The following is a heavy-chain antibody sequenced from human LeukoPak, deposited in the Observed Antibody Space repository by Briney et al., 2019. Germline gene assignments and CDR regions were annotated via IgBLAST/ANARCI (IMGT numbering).Heavy chain of an antibody. V-gene: IGHV1-46*01. J-gene: IGHJ6*02. Sequence: ASVKVSCKASGYTFTSYYMHWVRQAPGQGLEWMGIINPSGGSTSYAQKFQGRVTMTRDTSTSTVYMELSSLRSEDTAVYYCASSNHVADSYYYYGMDVWGQGTTVTVSS. CDR1: GYTFTSYY. CDR3: ASSNHVADSYYYYGMDV. D-gene: IGHD4-11*01. CDR2: INPSGGST.